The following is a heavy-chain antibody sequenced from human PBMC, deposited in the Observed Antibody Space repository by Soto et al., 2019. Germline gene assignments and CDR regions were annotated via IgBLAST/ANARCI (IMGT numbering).Heavy chain of an antibody. CDR1: GYTFTRYT. V-gene: IGHV1-3*01. D-gene: IGHD2-15*01. J-gene: IGHJ5*02. Sequence: QVQLVQSGAEVKKPGASVKISCKASGYTFTRYTMNWVRQAPGQRLEWMGWINPDNGNTKSSQKFQDRVIITRDPSASTASVDLSSLRSEDTAVYYCARGIATGQLDPWGQGTLVTVSS. CDR3: ARGIATGQLDP. CDR2: INPDNGNT.